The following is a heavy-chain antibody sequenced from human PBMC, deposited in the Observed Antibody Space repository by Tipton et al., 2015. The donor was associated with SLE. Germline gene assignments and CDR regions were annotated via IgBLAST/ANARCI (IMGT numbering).Heavy chain of an antibody. CDR3: ARDSTSGWHDY. CDR2: IYDDTGRT. D-gene: IGHD6-25*01. CDR1: GASIRDSFSY. J-gene: IGHJ4*02. V-gene: IGHV4-39*07. Sequence: TLSLTCSVSGASIRDSFSYWGWIRQPPGKGLEWIGSIYDDTGRTHYNPSLKSRVTVSLDTSNNQFSLRLSSVTAADTAVYYCARDSTSGWHDYWGQGTLVTVSS.